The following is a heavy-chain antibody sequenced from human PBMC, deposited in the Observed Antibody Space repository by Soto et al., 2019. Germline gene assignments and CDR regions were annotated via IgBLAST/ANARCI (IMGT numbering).Heavy chain of an antibody. D-gene: IGHD3-10*01. V-gene: IGHV1-8*01. CDR1: GYTFTSYD. Sequence: ASVKVSCKASGYTFTSYDINWVRQATGQGLEWMGWMNPNSGNTGYAQKIQGRVTMTRNTSISTAYMELSSLRSEDTAVYYCARARRAITMVRGVTNYYYYMDVWGKGTTVTVSS. J-gene: IGHJ6*03. CDR3: ARARRAITMVRGVTNYYYYMDV. CDR2: MNPNSGNT.